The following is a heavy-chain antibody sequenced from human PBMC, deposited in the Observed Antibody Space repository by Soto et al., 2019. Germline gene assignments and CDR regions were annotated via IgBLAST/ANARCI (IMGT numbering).Heavy chain of an antibody. CDR1: GFTFSRHW. D-gene: IGHD6-25*01. V-gene: IGHV3-74*03. Sequence: GGPLRLSCAASGFTFSRHWMHWVRQTPGKGPVWVSRINDDGSSTKYADSVKGRFTIARDNAKNTVFLQMGSLRAEDTAVYYCAREVIAATGTIRWFDPWGQGTLVTVSS. CDR3: AREVIAATGTIRWFDP. CDR2: INDDGSST. J-gene: IGHJ5*02.